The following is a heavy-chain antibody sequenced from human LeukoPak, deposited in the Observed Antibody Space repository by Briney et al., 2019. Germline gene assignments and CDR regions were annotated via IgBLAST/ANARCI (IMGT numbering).Heavy chain of an antibody. V-gene: IGHV1-18*01. D-gene: IGHD6-6*01. CDR3: AREEFRIAARPRGLTG. CDR1: GYTFTSYG. Sequence: ASVKVSCKASGYTFTSYGISWVRQAPGQGLEWMGWISAYNGNTNYAQKLQGRVTMTTDTSTSTAYMELRSLRSEDTAVYYCAREEFRIAARPRGLTGWGQGTLVTVSS. J-gene: IGHJ4*02. CDR2: ISAYNGNT.